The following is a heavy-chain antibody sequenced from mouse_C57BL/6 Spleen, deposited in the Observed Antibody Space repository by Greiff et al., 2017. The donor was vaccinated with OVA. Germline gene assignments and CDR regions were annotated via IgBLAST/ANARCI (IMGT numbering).Heavy chain of an antibody. CDR3: ARRSPYPGGAMDY. V-gene: IGHV1-64*01. Sequence: QVQLQQPGAELVKPGASVKLSCKASGYTFTSYWMHWVKQRPGQGLEWIGMIHPNSGSTNYNEKFKSKATLTVDKSSSTAYMQLSSLTSEDSAVYYGARRSPYPGGAMDYWGQGTSVTVSS. D-gene: IGHD2-10*01. CDR2: IHPNSGST. CDR1: GYTFTSYW. J-gene: IGHJ4*01.